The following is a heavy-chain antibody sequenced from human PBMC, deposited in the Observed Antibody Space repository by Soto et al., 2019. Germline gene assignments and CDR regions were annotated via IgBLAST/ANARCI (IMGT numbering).Heavy chain of an antibody. D-gene: IGHD3-22*01. J-gene: IGHJ6*02. CDR3: ARHRKYDSSGYQRGNYYDVIAV. V-gene: IGHV5-51*01. CDR2: IYPGDSDT. CDR1: GYSFTSYW. Sequence: PGESLKISCKGSGYSFTSYWIGWVRQMPGKGLEWMGIIYPGDSDTRYSPSFQGQVTISADKSISTAYLQWSSLKASDTAMYYCARHRKYDSSGYQRGNYYDVIAVCGQGTTDIVS.